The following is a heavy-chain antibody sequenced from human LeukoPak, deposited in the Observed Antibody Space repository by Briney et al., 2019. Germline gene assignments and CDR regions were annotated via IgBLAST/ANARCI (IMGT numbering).Heavy chain of an antibody. V-gene: IGHV1-69*05. Sequence: SVKVSCKASGGTFSSYAISWVRQAPGQGLEWMGGIIPIFGTANYAQKFQGRVTITTDESTSTAYMELSSLRSEDTAVYYCAISPDIVLVPAAMVYWGQGTLVTVSS. J-gene: IGHJ4*02. CDR3: AISPDIVLVPAAMVY. CDR2: IIPIFGTA. CDR1: GGTFSSYA. D-gene: IGHD2-2*01.